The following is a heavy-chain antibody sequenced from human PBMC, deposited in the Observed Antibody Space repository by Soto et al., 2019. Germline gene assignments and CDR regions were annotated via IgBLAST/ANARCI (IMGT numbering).Heavy chain of an antibody. CDR1: GFTFSSYS. Sequence: EVQLVESGGGLVKPGGSLRLSCAASGFTFSSYSMNWVRQAPGKGLEWVSSISSSSSYIYYSDSVKGRFTNSRDNAKNSLYLQMNSLRAEDTAMYYCARGGDFDWLPYYYYYYMDVWGKGTTVTVSS. CDR3: ARGGDFDWLPYYYYYYMDV. D-gene: IGHD3-9*01. V-gene: IGHV3-21*01. J-gene: IGHJ6*03. CDR2: ISSSSSYI.